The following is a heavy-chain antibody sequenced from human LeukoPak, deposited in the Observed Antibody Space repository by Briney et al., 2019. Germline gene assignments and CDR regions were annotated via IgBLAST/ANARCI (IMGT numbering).Heavy chain of an antibody. CDR2: ISYDGSNK. CDR1: GFTFSSYA. D-gene: IGHD2-2*01. V-gene: IGHV3-30*04. Sequence: QTGGSLRLSCAASGFTFSSYAMHWVRQAPGKGLEWVAVISYDGSNKYYADSVKGRFTISRDNSKNTLYLQMNSLRAEDTAVYYCAREAAMVFYYYYYMDVWGKGTTVTVSS. CDR3: AREAAMVFYYYYYMDV. J-gene: IGHJ6*03.